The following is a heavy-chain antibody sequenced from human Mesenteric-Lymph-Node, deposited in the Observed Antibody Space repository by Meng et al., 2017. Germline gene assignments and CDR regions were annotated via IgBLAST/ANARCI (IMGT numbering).Heavy chain of an antibody. CDR1: GFTLISNP. Sequence: QEPLVESGGGLVPPGRSLRLSGAASGFTLISNPMHWVRQAPGKGLEWVAVISYDGSNKYYADSVKGRFTISRDNSKNTLYLQMNSLRAEDTAVYYCARVRTWGQGTMVTVSS. CDR2: ISYDGSNK. CDR3: ARVRT. V-gene: IGHV3-30*01. J-gene: IGHJ3*01.